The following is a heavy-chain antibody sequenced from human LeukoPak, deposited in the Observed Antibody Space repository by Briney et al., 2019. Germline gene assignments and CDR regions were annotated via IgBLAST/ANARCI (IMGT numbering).Heavy chain of an antibody. V-gene: IGHV3-48*01. D-gene: IGHD4-11*01. CDR3: ARPTVFAFDY. CDR1: GFSFTSYE. J-gene: IGHJ4*02. Sequence: PWGSLRLSCAASGFSFTSYEMNWVRQAPGKGLEWVSYISSSSSTIYYADSVKGRFTISRDNAKNSLYLQMNSLRAEDTAVYYCARPTVFAFDYWGQGTLVTVSS. CDR2: ISSSSSTI.